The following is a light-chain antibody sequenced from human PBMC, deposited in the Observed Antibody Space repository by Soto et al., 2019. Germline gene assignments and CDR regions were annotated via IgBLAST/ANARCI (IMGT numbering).Light chain of an antibody. Sequence: EIVLTQSSGTLSLSPGETATLSCRASQSLTSSYLAWYQQRPGQAPSLLIYGVSSGATGIPDRFSGSGSGTDFTLTITRLEPEDFAVYYCQQYGNSPITFGQGTRLEIK. CDR2: GVS. CDR1: QSLTSSY. J-gene: IGKJ5*01. V-gene: IGKV3-20*01. CDR3: QQYGNSPIT.